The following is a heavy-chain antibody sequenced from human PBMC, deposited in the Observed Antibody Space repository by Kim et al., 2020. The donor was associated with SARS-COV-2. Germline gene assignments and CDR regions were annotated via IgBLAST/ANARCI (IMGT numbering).Heavy chain of an antibody. CDR2: ISWNSGSI. CDR3: AKDNQRYFDWLLDY. CDR1: GFTFDDYA. Sequence: GGSLRLSCAASGFTFDDYAMHWVRQASGKGLEWVSGISWNSGSIGYADSVKGRFTISRDNAKNSLYLQMNSLRAEDTALYYCAKDNQRYFDWLLDYWGQGTLVTVSS. J-gene: IGHJ4*02. V-gene: IGHV3-9*01. D-gene: IGHD3-9*01.